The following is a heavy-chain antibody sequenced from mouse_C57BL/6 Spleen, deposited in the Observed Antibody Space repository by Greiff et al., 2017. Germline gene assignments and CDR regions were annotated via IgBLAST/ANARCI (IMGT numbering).Heavy chain of an antibody. V-gene: IGHV5-4*01. D-gene: IGHD1-1*01. CDR1: GFTFSSYA. J-gene: IGHJ2*01. CDR2: ISDGGSYT. Sequence: EVKVVESGGGLVKPGGSLKLSCAASGFTFSSYAMSWVRQTPEKRLEWVATISDGGSYTYYPDNVKGRFTISRDNAKNNLYLQMSHLKSEDTAMYYCAREGGSIYYGSSYFDYWGQGTTLTVSS. CDR3: AREGGSIYYGSSYFDY.